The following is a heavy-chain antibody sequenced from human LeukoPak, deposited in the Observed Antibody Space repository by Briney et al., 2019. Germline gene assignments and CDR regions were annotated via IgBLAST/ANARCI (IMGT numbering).Heavy chain of an antibody. Sequence: SGTLSLTCTVSGGSISSYYWSWIRQPPGKGLEWIGYIYYSGSTNYNPSLKSRVTISVDTSKNQFSLKLSSVTAADTAVYYCAGIILTGYSHPYGMDVWGQGTTVTVSS. J-gene: IGHJ6*02. CDR3: AGIILTGYSHPYGMDV. V-gene: IGHV4-59*01. CDR1: GGSISSYY. CDR2: IYYSGST. D-gene: IGHD3-9*01.